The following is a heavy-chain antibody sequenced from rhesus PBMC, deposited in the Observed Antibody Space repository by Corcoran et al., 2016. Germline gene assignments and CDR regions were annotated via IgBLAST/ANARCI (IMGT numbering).Heavy chain of an antibody. Sequence: QVKLQQWGEGLMKPSETLSLTCAVYGGSISGFYFWTWIRRAPGKGLEWIGNIDGNSATTTSSPTLKNRVTISKDTFKNQLSLRLYSVTAADTAAYYCARGASGWSDNSLDVWGPGVLVTVSS. CDR1: GGSISGFYF. CDR2: IDGNSATT. V-gene: IGHV4-73*01. D-gene: IGHD6S26*01. J-gene: IGHJ5-2*01. CDR3: ARGASGWSDNSLDV.